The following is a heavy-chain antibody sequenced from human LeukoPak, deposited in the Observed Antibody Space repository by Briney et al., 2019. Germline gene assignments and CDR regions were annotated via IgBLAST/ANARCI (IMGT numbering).Heavy chain of an antibody. CDR2: ISSSGGST. V-gene: IGHV3-23*01. CDR3: AKDSGDSSSPLYFDY. D-gene: IGHD6-6*01. Sequence: PGGSLRLFCAASGFTLSTYAMSCVPQAPGKGRECVSAISSSGGSTYYADSVRGRFTISRDNSKNTLYVQMNSLSSEDTGVYYCAKDSGDSSSPLYFDYWGQGTLVTVSS. J-gene: IGHJ4*02. CDR1: GFTLSTYA.